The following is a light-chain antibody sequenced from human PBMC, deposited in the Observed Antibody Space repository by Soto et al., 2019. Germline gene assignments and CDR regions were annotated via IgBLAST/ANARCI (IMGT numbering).Light chain of an antibody. CDR2: DVT. V-gene: IGLV2-14*01. CDR3: SSYSSDSSVL. CDR1: SSDVGAYNY. J-gene: IGLJ2*01. Sequence: QSALTQPASMSGSPGQSITISCTGTSSDVGAYNYVSWYQHYPGKAPKLIIYDVTNRPSGVSYRFSGSKSGNTASLTISGLQAEDEANYHCSSYSSDSSVLFGGGTKLTVL.